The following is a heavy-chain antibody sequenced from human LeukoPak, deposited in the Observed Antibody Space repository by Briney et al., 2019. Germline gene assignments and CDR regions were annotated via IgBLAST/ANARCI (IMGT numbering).Heavy chain of an antibody. CDR1: GFTFSSYA. D-gene: IGHD3-16*02. V-gene: IGHV3-23*01. Sequence: GGSLRLSCAASGFTFSSYAMSWVRQAPGRGREWVSAVSGSGGSTYYADSVKGRFTISRDNSKNTLYLQMNSLTAEDTAVYYCAKDLIITFGGVIGDFDYWGQGTLVTVSS. CDR2: VSGSGGST. CDR3: AKDLIITFGGVIGDFDY. J-gene: IGHJ4*02.